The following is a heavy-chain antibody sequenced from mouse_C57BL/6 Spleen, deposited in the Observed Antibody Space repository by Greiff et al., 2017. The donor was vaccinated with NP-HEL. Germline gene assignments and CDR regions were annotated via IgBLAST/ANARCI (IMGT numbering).Heavy chain of an antibody. CDR1: GFTFSDYG. Sequence: EVMLVESGGGLVKPGGSLKLSCAASGFTFSDYGMHWVRQAPEKGLEWVAYISSGSSTIYYADTVKGRFTISRDNAKNTLFLQMTSLRSEDTAMYYCARGPYYYGSSPYYFDYWGQGTTLTVSS. J-gene: IGHJ2*01. CDR3: ARGPYYYGSSPYYFDY. D-gene: IGHD1-1*01. V-gene: IGHV5-17*01. CDR2: ISSGSSTI.